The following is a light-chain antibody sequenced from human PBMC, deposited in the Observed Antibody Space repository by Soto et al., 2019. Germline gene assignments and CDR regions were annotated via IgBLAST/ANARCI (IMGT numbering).Light chain of an antibody. V-gene: IGKV1-39*01. CDR3: QQSYSTPLT. CDR2: AAS. J-gene: IGKJ4*01. CDR1: QSISSY. Sequence: DIQMTQSPSSLSASVGDRVTITCRAGQSISSYLNWYQQKPGKAPKLLIYAASSLQSGVPSRFSDSGSGTDFTLTISSLQPADFATYYCQQSYSTPLTFGGGTKVAIK.